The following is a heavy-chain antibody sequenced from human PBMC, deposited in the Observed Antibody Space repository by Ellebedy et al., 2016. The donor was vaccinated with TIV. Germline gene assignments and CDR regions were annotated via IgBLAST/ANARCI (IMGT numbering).Heavy chain of an antibody. CDR2: IYPGDSDT. D-gene: IGHD3-10*01. CDR1: GYTFTSYW. Sequence: ASVKVSCKASGYTFTSYWNGWVRQMPGKGLEWMGIIYPGDSDTRYSPSFQGQVTISADKSISTAYLQWRSLKASDTAMYYCASRFYYGSGNYYSPFDYWGQGTLVTVPS. CDR3: ASRFYYGSGNYYSPFDY. J-gene: IGHJ4*02. V-gene: IGHV5-51*01.